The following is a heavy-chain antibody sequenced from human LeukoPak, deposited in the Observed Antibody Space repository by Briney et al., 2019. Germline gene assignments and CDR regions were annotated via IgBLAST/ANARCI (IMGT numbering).Heavy chain of an antibody. J-gene: IGHJ4*02. V-gene: IGHV3-21*01. CDR2: ISSSSSYI. D-gene: IGHD1-26*01. Sequence: PGGSLRLSCAASGFTFSSYSMNWVRQAPGKGLEWVSSISSSSSYIYYADSVKGRFTISRDNAKNSLYLQMNSLRAKDTAVYYCATPLLGATRKTDYWGQGTLVTVSS. CDR1: GFTFSSYS. CDR3: ATPLLGATRKTDY.